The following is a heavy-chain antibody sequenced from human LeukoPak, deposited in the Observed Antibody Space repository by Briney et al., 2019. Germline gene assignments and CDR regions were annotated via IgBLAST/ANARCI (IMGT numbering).Heavy chain of an antibody. CDR2: ISYDGSNK. Sequence: GRSLRLSCAASGFTFSSNAMRWVRQAPGKGLEWVAVISYDGSNKYYADSVKGRLTISRDNSKNTLYLQMNSLRAEDTVVYYCARDVRNGGYFDYWGQGTLVTVSS. V-gene: IGHV3-30-3*01. CDR1: GFTFSSNA. CDR3: ARDVRNGGYFDY. D-gene: IGHD2-8*01. J-gene: IGHJ4*02.